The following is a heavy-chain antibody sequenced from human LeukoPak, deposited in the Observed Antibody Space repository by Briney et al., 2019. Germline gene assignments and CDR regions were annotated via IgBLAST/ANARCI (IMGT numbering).Heavy chain of an antibody. CDR1: GGSISIYN. CDR3: ARHSPPPSQGLFHFDC. CDR2: IHYSGST. V-gene: IGHV4-59*08. J-gene: IGHJ4*02. Sequence: PSETLSLTCTVSGGSISIYNGSWIRQPPGKGVEWIGYIHYSGSTNCNPSLQSRVTISVDTSKNQFSLKLSSVTAADTAVYYCARHSPPPSQGLFHFDCWGQGTLVTVSS.